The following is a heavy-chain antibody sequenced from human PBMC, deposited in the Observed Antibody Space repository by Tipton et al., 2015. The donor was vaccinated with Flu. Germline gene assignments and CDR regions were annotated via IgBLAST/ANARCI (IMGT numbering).Heavy chain of an antibody. Sequence: TLSLTCTVSGGSITSGSYYWHWIRQPPGQGLEWIGNIHRSGSSYRNPSLESRVIMSVDTSKNQFSLKLSSVTAADTAVYYCARRDYSNYVSEPKNWFDPWGQGVLVTVSS. V-gene: IGHV4-39*07. CDR3: ARRDYSNYVSEPKNWFDP. CDR1: GGSITSGSYY. J-gene: IGHJ5*02. D-gene: IGHD4-11*01. CDR2: IHRSGSS.